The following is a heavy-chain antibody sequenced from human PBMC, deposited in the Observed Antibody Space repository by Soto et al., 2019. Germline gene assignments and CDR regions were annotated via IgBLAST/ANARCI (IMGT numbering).Heavy chain of an antibody. CDR1: GFSFTGYY. J-gene: IGHJ5*02. V-gene: IGHV1-2*02. D-gene: IGHD6-6*01. CDR3: AKDLTRQLAYWLDP. Sequence: ASVKVSCKASGFSFTGYYIHWLRQAPGQGLEWMGWVNAHSGATEYAQKFQGRVTLTRDTSIATAYLTLTSLTSDDTALYYCAKDLTRQLAYWLDPWGQGTQVTVSS. CDR2: VNAHSGAT.